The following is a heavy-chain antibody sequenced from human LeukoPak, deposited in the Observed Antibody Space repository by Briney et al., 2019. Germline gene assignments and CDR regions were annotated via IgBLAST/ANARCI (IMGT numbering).Heavy chain of an antibody. Sequence: SETLSLTCTVSGGSISSSSYYWGWIRQPPGKGLEWIGSIYYSGSTYYNPSLKSRVTISVDTSKNQFSLKLSSVTAADTAVYYCAGYGSKLYYYYYYGMDVWGQGTTVTVSS. CDR1: GGSISSSSYY. J-gene: IGHJ6*02. CDR3: AGYGSKLYYYYYYGMDV. D-gene: IGHD3-10*01. V-gene: IGHV4-39*07. CDR2: IYYSGST.